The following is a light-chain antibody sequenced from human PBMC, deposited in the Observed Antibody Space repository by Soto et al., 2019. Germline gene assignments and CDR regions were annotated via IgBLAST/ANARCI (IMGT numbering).Light chain of an antibody. Sequence: QSVLTQPASVSGSPGQSITISCTGTSSDVGGYDYVSWYQQHPGKGPKLVIYDVNYRPSGVSNRFSGSKSGNTASLTISGLQAEDEADYYCSSYTISRDVVFGGGTKLTVL. CDR2: DVN. V-gene: IGLV2-14*01. J-gene: IGLJ2*01. CDR3: SSYTISRDVV. CDR1: SSDVGGYDY.